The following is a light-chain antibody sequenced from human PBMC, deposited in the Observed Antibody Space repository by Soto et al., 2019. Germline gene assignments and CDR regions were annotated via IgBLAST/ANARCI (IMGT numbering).Light chain of an antibody. CDR1: QSVSATH. CDR3: HHYGSSPLT. CDR2: GAS. V-gene: IGKV3-20*01. J-gene: IGKJ4*01. Sequence: IVLTQSPGSLSLSPGERATLSCRASQSVSATHLAWYQQRPGQAPRLLLYGASTRATGIPDRFSGSGSGTDFTLTITRVEPEDFAVFYCHHYGSSPLTFGGGTTVEIK.